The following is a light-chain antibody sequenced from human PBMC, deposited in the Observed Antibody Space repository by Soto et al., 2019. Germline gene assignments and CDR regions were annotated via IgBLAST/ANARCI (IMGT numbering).Light chain of an antibody. CDR1: SSDVGAYNY. J-gene: IGLJ1*01. CDR3: CSYAGSYTHV. CDR2: EVS. V-gene: IGLV2-14*01. Sequence: QSVLTQPASVSGSPGQSITISCTGTSSDVGAYNYISWYQQYPGTAPKIMIYEVSSRPSGVSHRFSGSKSGNTASLTISGLQPEDEADYYCCSYAGSYTHVFGTGTKVTVL.